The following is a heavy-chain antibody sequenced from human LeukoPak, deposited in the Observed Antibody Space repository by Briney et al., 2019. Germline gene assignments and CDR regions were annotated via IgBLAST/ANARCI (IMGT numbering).Heavy chain of an antibody. CDR2: MYLSGTT. J-gene: IGHJ4*02. Sequence: PSQTLSLTCAVSGGSISTGAYSWSWIRQPPGKGLEWIGEMYLSGTTHSNPSVKSRVTISIDKSKNQFFLNLSSVTAADTAVYYCAGLVGRYSSGLYYYYFDYWGQGTLVTVSS. D-gene: IGHD3-22*01. CDR1: GGSISTGAYS. CDR3: AGLVGRYSSGLYYYYFDY. V-gene: IGHV4-30-2*01.